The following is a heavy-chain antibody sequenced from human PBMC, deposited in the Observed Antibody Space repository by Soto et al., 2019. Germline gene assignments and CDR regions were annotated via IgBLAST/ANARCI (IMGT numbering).Heavy chain of an antibody. CDR3: AGGVAAAGTQYYFDF. D-gene: IGHD6-13*01. J-gene: IGHJ4*02. Sequence: HVQLVQSGAEVRKPGSSVKVSCKASGGTFSNYAITWVRQAPGQGLEWMGGLIPAFGATNYAQKFQGRVTSTADESTSTADMELSSLRSDDTAMYYCAGGVAAAGTQYYFDFWGQGTLVTVSS. CDR2: LIPAFGAT. CDR1: GGTFSNYA. V-gene: IGHV1-69*12.